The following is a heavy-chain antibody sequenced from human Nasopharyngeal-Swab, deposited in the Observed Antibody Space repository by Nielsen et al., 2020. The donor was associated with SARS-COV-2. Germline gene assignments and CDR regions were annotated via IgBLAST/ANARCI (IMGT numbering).Heavy chain of an antibody. CDR1: GFTFSTYS. CDR3: ARDGQQQPGHWYYYMDV. CDR2: ISGGSSAI. V-gene: IGHV3-48*01. D-gene: IGHD6-13*01. Sequence: GESLKISCAASGFTFSTYSMNWVRQAPGKGLEWVSYISGGSSAIYYADSVKGRFTISRDNAKNSLFLQMHSLRPEDTAVYYCARDGQQQPGHWYYYMDVWGKGTTVTVSS. J-gene: IGHJ6*03.